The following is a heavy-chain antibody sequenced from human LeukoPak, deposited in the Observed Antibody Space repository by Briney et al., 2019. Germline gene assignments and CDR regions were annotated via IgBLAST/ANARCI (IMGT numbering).Heavy chain of an antibody. CDR3: ARERREQLLPPYTRSVTYFDY. D-gene: IGHD2-2*01. CDR1: GDSISSGNVY. Sequence: PSETLSLTCTVSGDSISSGNVYWNWIRQPAGRGLEWIGRIYTSGSTNYNPSLKSRVTILGDTSKNQFSLKLSSVTAADTAVYYCARERREQLLPPYTRSVTYFDYWGQGTLVTVSS. V-gene: IGHV4-61*02. J-gene: IGHJ4*02. CDR2: IYTSGST.